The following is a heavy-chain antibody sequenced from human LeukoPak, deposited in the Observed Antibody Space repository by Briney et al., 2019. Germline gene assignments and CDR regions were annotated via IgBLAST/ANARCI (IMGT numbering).Heavy chain of an antibody. CDR2: IYSGGST. J-gene: IGHJ6*02. V-gene: IGHV3-66*02. Sequence: GGSLRLSCAASGFTVSSNYMSWVRQAPGKGLEWVSVIYSGGSTYYADSVKGRFTISRDNSKNTLYLQMNSLRAEDTAVYYCARDHYYDSSGYYYYGMDVWGQGTTVTVSS. CDR1: GFTVSSNY. D-gene: IGHD3-22*01. CDR3: ARDHYYDSSGYYYYGMDV.